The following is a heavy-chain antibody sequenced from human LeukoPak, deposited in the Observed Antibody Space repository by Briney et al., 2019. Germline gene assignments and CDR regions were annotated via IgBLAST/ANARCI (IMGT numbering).Heavy chain of an antibody. CDR1: GFTFSSYS. V-gene: IGHV3-21*01. D-gene: IGHD4-17*01. J-gene: IGHJ4*02. CDR3: ARDTRVATVRSYYFDY. Sequence: GGSLRLSCAASGFTFSSYSMNWARQAPGKGLEWVSSISSSSSYIYYADSVKGRFTISRDNAKNSLYLQMNSLRAEDTAVYYCARDTRVATVRSYYFDYWGQGTLVTVSS. CDR2: ISSSSSYI.